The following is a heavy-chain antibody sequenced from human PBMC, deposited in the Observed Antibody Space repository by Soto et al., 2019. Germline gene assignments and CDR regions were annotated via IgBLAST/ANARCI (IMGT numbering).Heavy chain of an antibody. CDR2: IYWNDDK. CDR1: GFSLSTSGVG. D-gene: IGHD2-15*01. Sequence: GPTLVNPTQTLTLTCTFSGFSLSTSGVGVGWIRQPPGKALEWLALIYWNDDKRYSPSLKSRLTITKDTSKNQVVLTMTNMDPVDTATYYCAHSSGSYCSGGSCYSWDWFDPWGQGTLVTVSS. J-gene: IGHJ5*02. V-gene: IGHV2-5*01. CDR3: AHSSGSYCSGGSCYSWDWFDP.